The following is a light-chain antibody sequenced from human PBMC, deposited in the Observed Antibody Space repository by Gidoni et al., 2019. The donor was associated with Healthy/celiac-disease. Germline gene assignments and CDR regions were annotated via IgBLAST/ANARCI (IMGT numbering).Light chain of an antibody. CDR1: QSVGSY. CDR2: DAS. CDR3: QQRTNWPPGFT. J-gene: IGKJ3*01. V-gene: IGKV3-11*01. Sequence: IVLTQSPATLSLSPGERATLSCRASQSVGSYLAWYQQKPGQAPRLLIYDASNRATGIPARFSGSGSGTDFTLTISSLEPEDFAVYYCQQRTNWPPGFTFGPGTRVDIK.